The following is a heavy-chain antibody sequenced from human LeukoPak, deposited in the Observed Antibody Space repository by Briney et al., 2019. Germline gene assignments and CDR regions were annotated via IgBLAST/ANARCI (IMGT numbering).Heavy chain of an antibody. CDR2: ISYDGSNK. Sequence: PGGSLRLSCAASGFTFSSYGMHWVRQAPGKGLEWVAVISYDGSNKYYADSVKGRFTITRDNSKNTLYLQMNSLRAEDTAVYYCAKDPRSGYSSGWYFFHWGQGTLVTVSS. D-gene: IGHD6-19*01. V-gene: IGHV3-30*18. CDR3: AKDPRSGYSSGWYFFH. CDR1: GFTFSSYG. J-gene: IGHJ4*02.